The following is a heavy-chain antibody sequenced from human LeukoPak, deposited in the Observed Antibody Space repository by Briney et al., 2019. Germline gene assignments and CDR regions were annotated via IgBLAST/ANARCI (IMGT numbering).Heavy chain of an antibody. CDR3: ARLPDVVGY. CDR1: GGSISSWSKY. CDR2: ISYSGST. D-gene: IGHD6-13*01. Sequence: PSETLSLICTVSGGSISSWSKYWGWIRQPPGKGLEWIGSISYSGSTSYNLSLKSRVTMSVDTSNNQFSLKLSSVTAADAAVYYCARLPDVVGYWGQGTLVTVSS. J-gene: IGHJ4*02. V-gene: IGHV4-39*01.